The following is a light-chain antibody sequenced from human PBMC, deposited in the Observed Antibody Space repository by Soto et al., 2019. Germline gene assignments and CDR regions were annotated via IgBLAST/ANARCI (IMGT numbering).Light chain of an antibody. CDR1: QSVTSSY. CDR2: GAS. J-gene: IGKJ4*01. V-gene: IGKV3-20*01. CDR3: QQYDTSPLT. Sequence: EIVLTQSPGTLSLSPGETATLSCRASQSVTSSYLAWYQQKPGQAPRLLIYGASSRATGIPDRFSGSGCGTDFTLTISRLEPEDFAVYYCQQYDTSPLTFGGGTRVDIK.